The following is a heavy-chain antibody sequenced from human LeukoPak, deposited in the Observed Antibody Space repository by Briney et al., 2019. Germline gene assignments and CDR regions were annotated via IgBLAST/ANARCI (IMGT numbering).Heavy chain of an antibody. CDR3: ARLDCTGDGCYNH. D-gene: IGHD2-8*02. CDR1: GDSVTSYY. J-gene: IGHJ4*02. V-gene: IGHV4-59*08. CDR2: VSSDGTT. Sequence: PSETLSLTCSVPGDSVTSYYWGWIRQPPGKGLEWIGYVSSDGTTNYTPSLRSRVIMSVDTAKNHISLSLTSLTAADTAIYYCARLDCTGDGCYNHWGRGTLVTVSS.